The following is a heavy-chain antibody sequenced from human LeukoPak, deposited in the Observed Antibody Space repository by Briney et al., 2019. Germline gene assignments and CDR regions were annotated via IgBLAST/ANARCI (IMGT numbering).Heavy chain of an antibody. CDR3: ATSFGVVNPFDY. D-gene: IGHD3-3*01. CDR1: GFTFSSYS. Sequence: PGGSLRLSCAASGFTFSSYSMNWVRQAPGKGLEWVSYISSTSSIKYYADSVKGRFTISRDNAENSLYLQMSSLRAEDTAVYYCATSFGVVNPFDYWGQGTLVTVSS. V-gene: IGHV3-48*01. CDR2: ISSTSSIK. J-gene: IGHJ4*02.